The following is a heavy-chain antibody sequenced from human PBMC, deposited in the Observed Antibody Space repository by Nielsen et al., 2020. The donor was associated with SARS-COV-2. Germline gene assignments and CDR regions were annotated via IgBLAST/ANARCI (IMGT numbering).Heavy chain of an antibody. D-gene: IGHD6-19*01. CDR2: TSYDGSRQ. J-gene: IGHJ3*02. CDR3: ARDPAQWLASNDAFDI. CDR1: GFTFSRFQ. Sequence: GESLKISCAASGFTFSRFQMHWVRQAPGKGLEWVAITSYDGSRQIYADSVKGRFIISRDNSKNTLYLQMNSLRAEDTAVYYCARDPAQWLASNDAFDIWGQGTMVTVSS. V-gene: IGHV3-30*04.